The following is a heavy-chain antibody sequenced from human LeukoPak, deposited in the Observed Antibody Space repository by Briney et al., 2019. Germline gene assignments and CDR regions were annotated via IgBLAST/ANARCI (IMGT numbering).Heavy chain of an antibody. Sequence: ASVKVSCRASGYTFTAYNMHWVRQAPGHGLEWRGWINPNSGGTNYARTFQGSVTMTRDPSISTAYMEVSSLRSDDTAVYYCARGGTAMGPYYYYGWDVWGQGTTVTVSS. CDR2: INPNSGGT. J-gene: IGHJ6*02. D-gene: IGHD5-18*01. CDR3: ARGGTAMGPYYYYGWDV. CDR1: GYTFTAYN. V-gene: IGHV1-2*02.